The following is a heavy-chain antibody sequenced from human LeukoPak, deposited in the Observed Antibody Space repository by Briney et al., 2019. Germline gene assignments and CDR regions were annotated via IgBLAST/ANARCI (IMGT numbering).Heavy chain of an antibody. CDR2: INHSGST. Sequence: SETLSLTCAVYGGSFSGYYWSWIRQPPGKGLEWIGEINHSGSTNYNPSLKNRVTISVDTSKNQFSLKLSSVTAADTAVYYCARVLYYYDSSGYNDYWGQGTLVTVSS. CDR3: ARVLYYYDSSGYNDY. V-gene: IGHV4-34*01. J-gene: IGHJ4*02. CDR1: GGSFSGYY. D-gene: IGHD3-22*01.